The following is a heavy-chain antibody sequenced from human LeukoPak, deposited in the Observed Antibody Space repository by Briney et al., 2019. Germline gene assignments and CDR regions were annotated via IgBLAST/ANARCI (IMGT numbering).Heavy chain of an antibody. CDR3: ARDYRDGYNFDY. J-gene: IGHJ4*02. CDR2: IKPNSGST. V-gene: IGHV1-2*02. Sequence: ASVKVSCKASGYTFTGYYMHWVRQAPGQGLAWMGWIKPNSGSTNYAQKFQGRVTMTRDTSISTAYMELSRLRSDDTAVYYCARDYRDGYNFDYWGQGTLVTVSS. CDR1: GYTFTGYY. D-gene: IGHD5-24*01.